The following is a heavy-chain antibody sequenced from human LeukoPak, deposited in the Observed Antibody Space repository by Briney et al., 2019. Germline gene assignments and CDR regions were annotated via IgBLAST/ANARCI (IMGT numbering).Heavy chain of an antibody. CDR1: GFTFSSYS. D-gene: IGHD7-27*01. Sequence: GGSLRLSCAASGFTFSSYSMNWVRLAPGKGLEWVSYIGTSSGIISYPDSVKGRFTISRDDAKNSLYLQMNSLRDEDTAVYYCARDRDWGFDYWGQGTLVIVSS. J-gene: IGHJ4*02. CDR3: ARDRDWGFDY. CDR2: IGTSSGII. V-gene: IGHV3-48*02.